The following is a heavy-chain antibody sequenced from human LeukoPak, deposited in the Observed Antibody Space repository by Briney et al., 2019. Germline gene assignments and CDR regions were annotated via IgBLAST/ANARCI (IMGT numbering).Heavy chain of an antibody. J-gene: IGHJ4*02. V-gene: IGHV1-18*01. CDR3: ARGRLDCSGGSCLLY. CDR2: ISAYNGNT. Sequence: ASVKVSCKASGYTFTSYGISWVRQAPGQGLEWMGWISAYNGNTNYAQKLQGRVTMTTDTSTSTAYMELRSLRSDDTAVYYCARGRLDCSGGSCLLYWGQGTLVTVSS. D-gene: IGHD2-15*01. CDR1: GYTFTSYG.